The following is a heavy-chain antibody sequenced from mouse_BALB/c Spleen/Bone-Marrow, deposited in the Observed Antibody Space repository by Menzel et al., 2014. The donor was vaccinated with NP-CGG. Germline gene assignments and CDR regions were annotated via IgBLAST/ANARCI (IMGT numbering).Heavy chain of an antibody. CDR2: IYPSDSYT. J-gene: IGHJ4*01. D-gene: IGHD2-2*01. CDR3: TRWLPYAMDY. Sequence: QVQLQQPGAELVRPGASVKLSCKASGYTFTNYWTNWVKQRPGQGLEWIGNIYPSDSYTNYNQKFKDKATLTVDKSSSTAYMQLSSPTSEDSAVYYCTRWLPYAMDYWGQGTSVTVSS. CDR1: GYTFTNYW. V-gene: IGHV1-69*02.